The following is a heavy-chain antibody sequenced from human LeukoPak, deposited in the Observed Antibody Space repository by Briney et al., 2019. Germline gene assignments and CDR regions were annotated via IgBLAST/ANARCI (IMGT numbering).Heavy chain of an antibody. Sequence: GGSLRLSCAASGFTFSNYAMSWVRQAPGKGLEWVSSISGSGTSTYYADSAKGRFSISRDNSKNTLYLQMNSLRAEDTALYSCAKDYGGNSDAFDIWGQGTVVTVSS. CDR2: ISGSGTST. CDR1: GFTFSNYA. CDR3: AKDYGGNSDAFDI. D-gene: IGHD4-23*01. V-gene: IGHV3-23*01. J-gene: IGHJ3*02.